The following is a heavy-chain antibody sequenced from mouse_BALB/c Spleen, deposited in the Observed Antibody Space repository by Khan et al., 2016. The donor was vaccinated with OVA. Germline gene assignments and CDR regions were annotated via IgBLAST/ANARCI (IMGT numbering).Heavy chain of an antibody. CDR3: AREWAAWFPY. CDR2: IYPGSDNT. J-gene: IGHJ3*01. CDR1: GYTFTDYY. V-gene: IGHV1-77*01. Sequence: QVQLQQSGAELARPGASVTLSRKASGYTFTDYYINWMRQRTGQGLEWIGEIYPGSDNTYYNEKFKGKATLTADKSSSTAYMQLSSLTSEDSAVYFCAREWAAWFPYGGQGTLVTVSA.